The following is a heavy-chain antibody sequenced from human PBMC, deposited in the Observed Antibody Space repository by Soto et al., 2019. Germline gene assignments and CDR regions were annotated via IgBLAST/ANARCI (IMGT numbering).Heavy chain of an antibody. CDR3: AKEAGGVRYSSSWYEGDYYGMDV. J-gene: IGHJ6*02. CDR1: GFTFSSYG. V-gene: IGHV3-30*18. Sequence: HPGGSLRLSCAASGFTFSSYGMHWVRQAPGKGLEWVAVISYDGSNKYYADSVKGRFTISRDNSKNTLYLQMNSLRAEDTAVYYCAKEAGGVRYSSSWYEGDYYGMDVWGQGTTVTAP. CDR2: ISYDGSNK. D-gene: IGHD6-13*01.